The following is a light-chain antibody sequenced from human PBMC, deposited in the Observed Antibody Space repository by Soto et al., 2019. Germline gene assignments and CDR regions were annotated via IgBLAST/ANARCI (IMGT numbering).Light chain of an antibody. Sequence: DIVLTQPPLSSPVTLGQPASISCRSSQSLVHSDGNTYLTCLQQRPGQPPILLIYMISNRFSGVPDRFRRSVAGTDFTLKISRVEADDVGVYYCMQATQAYTFGQGTKLEIK. J-gene: IGKJ2*01. V-gene: IGKV2-24*01. CDR2: MIS. CDR1: QSLVHSDGNTY. CDR3: MQATQAYT.